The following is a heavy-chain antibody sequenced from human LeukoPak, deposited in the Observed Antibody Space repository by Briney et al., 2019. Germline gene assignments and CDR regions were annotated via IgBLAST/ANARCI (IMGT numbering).Heavy chain of an antibody. D-gene: IGHD6-19*01. CDR3: AAIADSSGWYAQFDY. V-gene: IGHV3-30*04. CDR2: ISYDGSNK. CDR1: GFTFSSYA. J-gene: IGHJ4*02. Sequence: PGGSLRLSCAASGFTFSSYAMHWVRQAPGKGLEWVAVISYDGSNKYYADSVKGRFTISRDNSKNTLYLQMNSLRAEDTAVYYCAAIADSSGWYAQFDYWGQGTLVTVSS.